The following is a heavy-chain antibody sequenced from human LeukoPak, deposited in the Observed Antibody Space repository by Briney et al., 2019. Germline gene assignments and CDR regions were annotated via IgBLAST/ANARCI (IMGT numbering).Heavy chain of an antibody. J-gene: IGHJ6*02. D-gene: IGHD3-22*01. CDR2: IYTSGST. Sequence: SETLSLTCTVSGGSISSYYWSWIRQPAGKGLEWIGRIYTSGSTNYNPSLKSRVTMSVDTSKNQFSLKLSSVTAADTAVYYCARDWPDSSGYYYYYYGMDVWGQGTTVTVSS. CDR1: GGSISSYY. V-gene: IGHV4-4*07. CDR3: ARDWPDSSGYYYYYYGMDV.